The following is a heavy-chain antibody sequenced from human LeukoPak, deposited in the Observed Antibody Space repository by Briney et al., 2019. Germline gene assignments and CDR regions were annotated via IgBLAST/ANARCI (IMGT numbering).Heavy chain of an antibody. D-gene: IGHD3-9*01. Sequence: PGGSLRLSCAASGFTFSSYSMYWVRQAPGKGLEWVSSISSSSSYIYYADSVKGRFTISRDNAKNSLYLQMNSLRAEDTAVYYCAKEGSAGYFDWSIPFDYWGQGTLVTVSS. V-gene: IGHV3-21*01. J-gene: IGHJ4*02. CDR1: GFTFSSYS. CDR3: AKEGSAGYFDWSIPFDY. CDR2: ISSSSSYI.